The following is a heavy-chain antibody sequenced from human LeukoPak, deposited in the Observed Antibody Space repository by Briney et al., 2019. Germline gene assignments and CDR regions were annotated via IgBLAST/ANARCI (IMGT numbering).Heavy chain of an antibody. Sequence: GGSLRLSCAASGFTFSSYSMNWVRQAPGKGLEWVSSISSSSSYMYYADSVKGRFTISRDNAKNSLYLQMNSLRAEDTAVYYCAKRGYCSSTSCPTDNYYMDVWGKGTTVTISS. J-gene: IGHJ6*03. CDR3: AKRGYCSSTSCPTDNYYMDV. CDR2: ISSSSSYM. D-gene: IGHD2-2*01. CDR1: GFTFSSYS. V-gene: IGHV3-21*04.